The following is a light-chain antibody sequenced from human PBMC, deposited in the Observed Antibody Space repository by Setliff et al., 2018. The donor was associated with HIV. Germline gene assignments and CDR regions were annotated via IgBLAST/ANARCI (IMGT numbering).Light chain of an antibody. J-gene: IGLJ2*01. Sequence: QSVLTQPASVSGSPGQSITISCTGTSSDVGNYNYVSWYQQHPGKTPKLMIYEVNNRPSGVSNRFSGSKSGNTASLTISGLQAEDEADYYCSSYTSSNTHVLFGGGTQLTVL. V-gene: IGLV2-14*01. CDR3: SSYTSSNTHVL. CDR1: SSDVGNYNY. CDR2: EVN.